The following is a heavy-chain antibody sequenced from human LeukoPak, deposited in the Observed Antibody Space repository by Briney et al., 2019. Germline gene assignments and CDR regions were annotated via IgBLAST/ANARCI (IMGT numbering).Heavy chain of an antibody. J-gene: IGHJ6*02. CDR2: IYSGGST. Sequence: GGSLRLSCAASGFTVSNNYMSWVRQAPGKGLEWVSVIYSGGSTYYADSVKGRFTISRDNSNNTLYLQMNSPRAEDTAVYYCAGRGFIAAAGYFYYGMDVWGQGTTVTVSS. D-gene: IGHD6-13*01. CDR1: GFTVSNNY. CDR3: AGRGFIAAAGYFYYGMDV. V-gene: IGHV3-53*01.